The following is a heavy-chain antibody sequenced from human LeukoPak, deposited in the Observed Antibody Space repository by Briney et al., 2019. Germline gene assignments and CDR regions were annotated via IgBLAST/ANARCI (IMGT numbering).Heavy chain of an antibody. CDR1: GFTFSNYG. D-gene: IGHD4-17*01. CDR3: AKDKGAYGSETGFDI. CDR2: SSYDGDNK. J-gene: IGHJ4*02. V-gene: IGHV3-30*18. Sequence: GGSLRLSCAASGFTFSNYGMHWVRQAPGKGLEWVAVSSYDGDNKYYADSVKGRFTISRDISKITLYLQMNSLRPEDTAVYYRAKDKGAYGSETGFDIWGQGILVTVSS.